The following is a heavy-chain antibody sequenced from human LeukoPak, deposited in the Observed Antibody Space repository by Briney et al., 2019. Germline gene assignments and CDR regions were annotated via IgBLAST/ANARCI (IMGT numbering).Heavy chain of an antibody. J-gene: IGHJ3*02. Sequence: ASVKVSCKASGYTFTSYAMNWVRQAPGQGLQWMGWMNPNSGNAVYAQKFQGRVTMTRSTSINTAYMELSGLRSEDTAVYYCARGSSRSFDIWGLGTMVTVSS. D-gene: IGHD3-10*01. CDR1: GYTFTSYA. CDR2: MNPNSGNA. V-gene: IGHV1-8*02. CDR3: ARGSSRSFDI.